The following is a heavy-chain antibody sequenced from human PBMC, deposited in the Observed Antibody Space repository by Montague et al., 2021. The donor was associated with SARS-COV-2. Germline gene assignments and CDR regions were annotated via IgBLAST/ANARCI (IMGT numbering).Heavy chain of an antibody. V-gene: IGHV4-34*01. J-gene: IGHJ6*03. CDR1: GTSFSGYY. Sequence: SQTLSLTCAVHGTSFSGYYWNWIRQPPGKGLERIGEINHGGSTKYSPSLKSRLTISADTSKNQFSLKLTSVAAADTAVYYCARLHDGVVPSPILGVGPYYSYYYMDVWGRGTTVTVSS. CDR3: ARLHDGVVPSPILGVGPYYSYYYMDV. CDR2: INHGGST. D-gene: IGHD3-10*01.